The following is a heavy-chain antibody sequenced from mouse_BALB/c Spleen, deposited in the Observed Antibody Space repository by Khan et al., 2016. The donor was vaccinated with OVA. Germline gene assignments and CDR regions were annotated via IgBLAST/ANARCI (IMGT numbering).Heavy chain of an antibody. V-gene: IGHV1S135*01. D-gene: IGHD2-2*01. CDR1: GNSFTSYY. CDR2: IDPFSGGX. Sequence: EVQLQESGPELMKPGASVKISSKAPGNSFTSYYIHWVIQSHGTSLEWIGYIDPFSGGXTYNQKFKGKATLTVDKSSSTAYIHLSNLTSEDSAVYYCTRHGYVAWFTYWGQGTLVTVSA. J-gene: IGHJ3*01. CDR3: TRHGYVAWFTY.